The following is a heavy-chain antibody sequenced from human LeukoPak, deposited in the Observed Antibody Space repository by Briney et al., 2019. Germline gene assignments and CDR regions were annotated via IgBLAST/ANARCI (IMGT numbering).Heavy chain of an antibody. Sequence: SETLSLTCTVSGGSISSSSYYWGWIRQPPGKGLEWIGSIYYSGSTYYNPSLKSRVTISVDTSKNQFSLKLSSVTAADTAVYYCARAYYDILTGYYKGYYYMDVWGKGTTVTVSS. CDR3: ARAYYDILTGYYKGYYYMDV. CDR1: GGSISSSSYY. V-gene: IGHV4-39*07. CDR2: IYYSGST. D-gene: IGHD3-9*01. J-gene: IGHJ6*03.